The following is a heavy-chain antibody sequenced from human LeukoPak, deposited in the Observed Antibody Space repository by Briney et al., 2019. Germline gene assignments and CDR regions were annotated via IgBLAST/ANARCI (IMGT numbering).Heavy chain of an antibody. Sequence: PGGSLRLSCAASGFTFGSYAMHWVRQAPGEGLEWVAVISYDGSNKYYADSVKGRFTISRDNSKNTLYLQMNSLRAEDTAVYYCARDLGIVVVPAATCDYWGQGTLVTVSS. V-gene: IGHV3-30*01. CDR1: GFTFGSYA. CDR3: ARDLGIVVVPAATCDY. CDR2: ISYDGSNK. D-gene: IGHD2-2*01. J-gene: IGHJ4*02.